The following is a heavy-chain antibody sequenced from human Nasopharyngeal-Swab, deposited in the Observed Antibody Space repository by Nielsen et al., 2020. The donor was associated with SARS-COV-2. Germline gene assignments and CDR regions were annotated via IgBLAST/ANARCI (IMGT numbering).Heavy chain of an antibody. J-gene: IGHJ4*02. D-gene: IGHD3-3*01. V-gene: IGHV4-31*11. CDR2: IYYSGST. Sequence: SETLSLTCAVYGGSFSGYYWSWIRQHPGKGLEWIGYIYYSGSTYYNPSLKSRVTISVDTSKNQFSLKLSSVTAADTAVYYCARDLLEHGRFDYWGQGTLVTVSS. CDR3: ARDLLEHGRFDY. CDR1: GGSFSGYY.